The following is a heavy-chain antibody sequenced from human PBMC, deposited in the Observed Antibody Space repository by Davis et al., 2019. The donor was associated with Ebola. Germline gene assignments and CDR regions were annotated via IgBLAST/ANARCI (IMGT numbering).Heavy chain of an antibody. Sequence: SETLSLTCAVYGGSFSGHYWSWIRQPPGKGLEWIGEINHSGSTNYNPSLKSRVTISVDTSKNQFSLKLSSVTAADTAVYYCAIGSRRLRGMDVWGQGTTVTVSS. CDR3: AIGSRRLRGMDV. J-gene: IGHJ6*02. CDR1: GGSFSGHY. V-gene: IGHV4-34*01. CDR2: INHSGST. D-gene: IGHD2/OR15-2a*01.